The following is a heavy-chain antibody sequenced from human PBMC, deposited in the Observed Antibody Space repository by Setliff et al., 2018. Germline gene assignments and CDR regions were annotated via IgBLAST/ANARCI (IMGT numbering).Heavy chain of an antibody. Sequence: SETLSLTCTVSGGSISSYYWSWIRQPAGKGLEWIGHIYTTGSTNYNPSLTSRVTLSVDTSKNQFSLKLTSVTAADTAIYYCARTPYYYDTAGYDFWGQGTLVTVSS. D-gene: IGHD3-22*01. V-gene: IGHV4-4*07. J-gene: IGHJ4*02. CDR1: GGSISSYY. CDR3: ARTPYYYDTAGYDF. CDR2: IYTTGST.